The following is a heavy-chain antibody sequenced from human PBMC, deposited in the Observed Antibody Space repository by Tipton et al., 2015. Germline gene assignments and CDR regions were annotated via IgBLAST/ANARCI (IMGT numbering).Heavy chain of an antibody. V-gene: IGHV4-59*01. CDR2: ISFSDTT. Sequence: TLSLTCDVSGYSINNDYYWSWIRQPPGKGLEWIGYISFSDTTHYNPSLKSRITISLNTSKNQFSLKMSSVTAADTAVYFCARDLEHGMDVWGQGTTVTVS. CDR3: ARDLEHGMDV. J-gene: IGHJ6*02. CDR1: GYSINNDYY.